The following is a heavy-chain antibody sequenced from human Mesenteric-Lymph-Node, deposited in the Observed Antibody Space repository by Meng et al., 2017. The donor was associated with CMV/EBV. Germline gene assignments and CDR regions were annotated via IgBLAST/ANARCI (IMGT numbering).Heavy chain of an antibody. D-gene: IGHD1-1*01. J-gene: IGHJ4*02. V-gene: IGHV4-4*02. CDR1: GGSITSSNW. CDR3: ARDQGGQLDY. Sequence: LTCGVSGGSITSSNWWSWVRQPPGKGLEWIGEIYHSESTNYNPSLKSRVTISVDKSKNQFSLNLSSVTAADTAVYYCARDQGGQLDYWGQGNLVTVSS. CDR2: IYHSEST.